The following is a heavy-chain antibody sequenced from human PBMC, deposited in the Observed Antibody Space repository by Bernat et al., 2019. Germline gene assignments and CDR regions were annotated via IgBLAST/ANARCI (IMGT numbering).Heavy chain of an antibody. V-gene: IGHV3-33*01. J-gene: IGHJ1*01. CDR3: ARDRYCSGGSCSAEYFQH. CDR1: GFTFSSYG. Sequence: QVQLVESGGGVVQPGRSLRLSCAASGFTFSSYGMHWVRQAPGKGLEWVAGIWYDGSNKYYADSVKGRFTISRDNSKNTLYLQMNSLRAEDTAVYYCARDRYCSGGSCSAEYFQHWGQGTLVTVSS. D-gene: IGHD2-15*01. CDR2: IWYDGSNK.